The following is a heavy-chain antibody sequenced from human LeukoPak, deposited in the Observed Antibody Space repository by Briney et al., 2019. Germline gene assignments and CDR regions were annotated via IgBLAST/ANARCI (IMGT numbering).Heavy chain of an antibody. D-gene: IGHD3-10*01. J-gene: IGHJ6*03. CDR1: GFTFSSYG. CDR2: IWYDGSNK. Sequence: PGRSLRLSCAASGFTFSSYGMHWVRQAPGKGLEWVAVIWYDGSNKYYADSVKGRFTISRDNSKNTLYLQMNSLRAEDTAVHYCAKGPFRGYYYYYMDVWGKGTTVTVSS. V-gene: IGHV3-33*06. CDR3: AKGPFRGYYYYYMDV.